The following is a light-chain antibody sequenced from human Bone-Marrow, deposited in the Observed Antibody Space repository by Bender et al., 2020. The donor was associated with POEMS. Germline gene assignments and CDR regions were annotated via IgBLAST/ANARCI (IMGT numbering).Light chain of an antibody. CDR2: EGT. J-gene: IGLJ1*01. CDR3: SSYTTSSTYV. V-gene: IGLV2-14*02. Sequence: QSALTQPASVSGSPGQSITISCTGTTSDVGSSKYVFWYQQYPGKAPRLMIYEGTERPSGVSARFSGSKSGNTASLTISGLQAEDEADYYCSSYTTSSTYVFGTGTKVTVL. CDR1: TSDVGSSKY.